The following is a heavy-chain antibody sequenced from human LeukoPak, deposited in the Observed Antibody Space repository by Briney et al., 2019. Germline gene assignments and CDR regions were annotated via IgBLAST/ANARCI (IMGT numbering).Heavy chain of an antibody. CDR1: GYTFTGYY. J-gene: IGHJ3*02. CDR3: ARDLISRWELPNDAFDI. Sequence: ASVKVSCKASGYTFTGYYMHWVRQAPGQGLEWMGRMNPNSGGTNYAQKFQGRVTMTRDTSISTAYMELSRLRSDDTAVYYCARDLISRWELPNDAFDIWGQGTMVTVSS. D-gene: IGHD1-26*01. V-gene: IGHV1-2*06. CDR2: MNPNSGGT.